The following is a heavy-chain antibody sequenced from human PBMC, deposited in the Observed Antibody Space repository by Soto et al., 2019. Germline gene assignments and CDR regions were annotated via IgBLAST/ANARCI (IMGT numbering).Heavy chain of an antibody. CDR3: ARGLRITMVRGAYYFDY. CDR2: IKQDGSEK. J-gene: IGHJ4*02. D-gene: IGHD3-10*01. V-gene: IGHV3-7*01. Sequence: EVQLVESGGGLVQPGGSLRLSCAASGFTFSSYWMSWVRQAPGKGLEWVANIKQDGSEKYYVDSVKGRFTISRDNAKNSLYLQMNSLSAEDTAVYYCARGLRITMVRGAYYFDYWGQGTLVTVSS. CDR1: GFTFSSYW.